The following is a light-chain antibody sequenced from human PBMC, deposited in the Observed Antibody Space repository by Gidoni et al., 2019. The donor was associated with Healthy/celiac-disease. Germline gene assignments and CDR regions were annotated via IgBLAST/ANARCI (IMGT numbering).Light chain of an antibody. CDR3: QQYDNLPLT. V-gene: IGKV1-33*01. CDR2: GAS. Sequence: DIRLTPSPSSLSASVGDSVTITCRASQDIRTYLNWYQQKPGKAPKLLIYGASSLETGVPSRFSGSGSGTDFTFTISSLQPEDIGTYSCQQYDNLPLTFGGGTKLEAK. CDR1: QDIRTY. J-gene: IGKJ4*01.